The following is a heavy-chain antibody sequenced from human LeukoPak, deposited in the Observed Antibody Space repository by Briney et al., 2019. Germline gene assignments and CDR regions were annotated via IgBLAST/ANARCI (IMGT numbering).Heavy chain of an antibody. CDR1: GGSFSGYY. Sequence: SETLSLTCAVYGGSFSGYYWSWIRQPPGKGLEWIGGINHSGSTNYNPSLKSRVTISVDTSKNQFSLKLSSVTAADTAVYYCARDGKRVVPAARRFDPWGQGTLVTVSS. CDR3: ARDGKRVVPAARRFDP. CDR2: INHSGST. V-gene: IGHV4-34*01. D-gene: IGHD2-2*01. J-gene: IGHJ5*02.